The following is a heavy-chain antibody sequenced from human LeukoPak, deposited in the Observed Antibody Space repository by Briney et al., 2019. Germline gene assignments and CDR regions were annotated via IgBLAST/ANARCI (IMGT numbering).Heavy chain of an antibody. CDR1: GFTFSSYS. D-gene: IGHD1-26*01. V-gene: IGHV3-21*01. J-gene: IGHJ3*02. Sequence: GGSLRLSCAASGFTFSSYSMDWVRQAPGKGLEWVSSISSSSYIYYADSVKGRFTISRDNAKNSLYLQMNSLRAEDTAVYYCAKDSDLGRAMEAFDIWGQGTMVTVSS. CDR3: AKDSDLGRAMEAFDI. CDR2: ISSSSYI.